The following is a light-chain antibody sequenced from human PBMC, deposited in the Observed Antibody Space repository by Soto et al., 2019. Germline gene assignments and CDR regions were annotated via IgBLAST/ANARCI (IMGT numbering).Light chain of an antibody. V-gene: IGKV3-15*01. J-gene: IGKJ1*01. Sequence: EIVMTQSPATLSVSPGERATLSCRASQSVSSNLAWYQQKPGQAPRLLIYNASTRATGIPARFSGSGSGTESTLTISSLQSEDSATYYCLQDINYPWTFGQGTKVEIK. CDR3: LQDINYPWT. CDR2: NAS. CDR1: QSVSSN.